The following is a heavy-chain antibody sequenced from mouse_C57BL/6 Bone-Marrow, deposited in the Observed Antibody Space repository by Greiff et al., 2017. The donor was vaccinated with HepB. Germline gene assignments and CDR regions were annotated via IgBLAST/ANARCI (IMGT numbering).Heavy chain of an antibody. Sequence: VQRVESGAELVMPGASVKLSCKASGYTFTSYWMHWVKQRPGQGLEWIGEIDPSDSYTNYNQKFKGKSTLTVDKSSSTAYMQLSSLTSEDSAVYYCARGLGPFYYAMDYWGQGTSVTVSS. CDR1: GYTFTSYW. D-gene: IGHD4-1*01. CDR2: IDPSDSYT. J-gene: IGHJ4*01. V-gene: IGHV1-69*01. CDR3: ARGLGPFYYAMDY.